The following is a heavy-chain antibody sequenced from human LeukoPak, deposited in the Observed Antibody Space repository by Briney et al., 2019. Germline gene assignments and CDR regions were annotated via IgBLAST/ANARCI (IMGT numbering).Heavy chain of an antibody. V-gene: IGHV4-31*03. Sequence: SQTLSLTCTVSGGSISSGGYYWSWIRQHPGKGLEWIGYIYYSGSTYYNPSLKSRVTISVDTSKNQFSLKLSSVTAADTAVYYCARELPVLRFLEWAPYCYYYGMDVWGQGTTVTVSS. J-gene: IGHJ6*02. CDR3: ARELPVLRFLEWAPYCYYYGMDV. CDR1: GGSISSGGYY. CDR2: IYYSGST. D-gene: IGHD3-3*01.